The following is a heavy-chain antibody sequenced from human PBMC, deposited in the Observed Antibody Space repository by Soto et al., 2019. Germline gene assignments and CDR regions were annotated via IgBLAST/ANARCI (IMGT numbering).Heavy chain of an antibody. V-gene: IGHV3-21*06. J-gene: IGHJ4*02. CDR1: GFAFTRYI. CDR3: AREYEDLTSNFDY. CDR2: ISSTTNYI. Sequence: PXGSRRPSSHASGFAFTRYIRNWVRQAPGKGLEWVSSISSTTNYIYYGDSMKGRFTISRDNAKNSLYLEMNSLRAEDTAVYYCAREYEDLTSNFDYWGQGTLVTVPS. D-gene: IGHD3-3*01.